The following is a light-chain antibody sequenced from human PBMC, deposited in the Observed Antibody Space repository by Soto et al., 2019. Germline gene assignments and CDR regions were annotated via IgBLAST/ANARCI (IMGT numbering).Light chain of an antibody. CDR1: QSVLYSSNNKNY. V-gene: IGKV4-1*01. J-gene: IGKJ4*01. Sequence: DIVMTQSPDSLPVSLGERATINCKSSQSVLYSSNNKNYLAWYQQKPGQPPKLLIYWASTRESGVPDRFSGSGSGTDFTHTNSSLQAEDVAVYYCQQYYSTPITFGGGTKVEIK. CDR3: QQYYSTPIT. CDR2: WAS.